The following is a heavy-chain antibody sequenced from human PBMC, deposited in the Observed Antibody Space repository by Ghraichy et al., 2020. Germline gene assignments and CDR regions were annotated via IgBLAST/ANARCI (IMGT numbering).Heavy chain of an antibody. CDR1: GFTFSSYP. Sequence: GSLRLSCAASGFTFSSYPMNWVRQAPGKGLEWVSTLSGSGGATYYADSVKGRFTISRDNSKNTLYLQMNSLRAEDTALYYCAKALDTSVYYEGLWGQGTLVTVSS. J-gene: IGHJ4*02. V-gene: IGHV3-23*01. D-gene: IGHD5/OR15-5a*01. CDR2: LSGSGGAT. CDR3: AKALDTSVYYEGL.